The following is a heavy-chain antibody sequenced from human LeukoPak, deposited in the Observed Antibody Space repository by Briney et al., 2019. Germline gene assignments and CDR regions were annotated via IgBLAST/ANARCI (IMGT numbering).Heavy chain of an antibody. D-gene: IGHD3-22*01. CDR3: ARDPIYYDSSGYYYYFDY. CDR1: GGSISSGSYY. V-gene: IGHV4-39*07. J-gene: IGHJ4*02. CDR2: IHYSGST. Sequence: SETLSLTCTVSGGSISSGSYYWGWIRQSPGKGLEWIGSIHYSGSTYYNLSLKSRVTISVDTSKNQFSLKLSSVTAADTAVYYCARDPIYYDSSGYYYYFDYWGQGTLVTVSS.